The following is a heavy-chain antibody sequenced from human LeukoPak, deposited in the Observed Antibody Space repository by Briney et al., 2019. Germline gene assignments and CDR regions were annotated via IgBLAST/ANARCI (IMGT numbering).Heavy chain of an antibody. D-gene: IGHD3-22*01. CDR2: ISAYNGNT. CDR1: GYTFTSYG. CDR3: ARDREMYYYDSSGYRN. Sequence: GASVKVSCKASGYTFTSYGIIWVRQAPGQGLEWVGWISAYNGNTNYAQKLQGRVTMTTDTSTSTAYMELRSLRSDDTAVYYCARDREMYYYDSSGYRNWGQGTLVTVS. J-gene: IGHJ4*02. V-gene: IGHV1-18*01.